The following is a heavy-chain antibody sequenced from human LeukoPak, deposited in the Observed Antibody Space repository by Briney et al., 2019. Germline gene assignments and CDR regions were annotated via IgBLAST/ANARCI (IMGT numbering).Heavy chain of an antibody. CDR1: GFTFSSYS. CDR2: ISSSSSYI. Sequence: PGGSLRLSCAASGFTFSSYSMNWVRQAPGKGLEWVSSISSSSSYIYYADSVKGRFTISRDNAKNSLYLQMNSLRAEDTAVYYCARVGGYCSGGSCGFDIWGQGTMVTVSS. D-gene: IGHD2-15*01. J-gene: IGHJ3*02. V-gene: IGHV3-21*01. CDR3: ARVGGYCSGGSCGFDI.